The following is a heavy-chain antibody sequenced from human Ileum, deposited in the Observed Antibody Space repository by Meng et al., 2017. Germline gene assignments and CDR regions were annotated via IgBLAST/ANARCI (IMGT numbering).Heavy chain of an antibody. CDR1: GGSVNTGSYY. D-gene: IGHD3-22*01. V-gene: IGHV4-61*01. CDR2: MYFSGST. Sequence: QAQLQGSGPGLVRPSVTLSLPCTIAGGSVNTGSYYWSWIRQPPGKGLEWIGYMYFSGSTKYNASLKSRVSISVDTSKKQFSLNLTSVTAADTAVYYCARGHYDKFFDSWGQGTLVTVSS. CDR3: ARGHYDKFFDS. J-gene: IGHJ4*02.